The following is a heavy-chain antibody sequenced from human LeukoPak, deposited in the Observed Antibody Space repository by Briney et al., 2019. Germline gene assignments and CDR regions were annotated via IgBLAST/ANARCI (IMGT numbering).Heavy chain of an antibody. Sequence: GGSLRLSCAASGFTFSNSWMHWVRQTPGKGLVWVSRINTDGSSTSYADSVKGRFTISRDNAENTLYLQMNSPRAEDTAVYYCTRGNGGNSPFDYWGQGTLVTVSS. V-gene: IGHV3-74*01. CDR1: GFTFSNSW. CDR2: INTDGSST. D-gene: IGHD4-23*01. J-gene: IGHJ4*02. CDR3: TRGNGGNSPFDY.